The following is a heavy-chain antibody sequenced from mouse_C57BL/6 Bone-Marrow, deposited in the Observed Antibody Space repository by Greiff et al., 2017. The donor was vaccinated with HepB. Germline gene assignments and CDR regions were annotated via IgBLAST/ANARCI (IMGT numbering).Heavy chain of an antibody. CDR1: GFTFSSYG. Sequence: EVQLVESGGDLVKPGGSLKLSCAASGFTFSSYGMSWVRQTPDKRLEWVATISSGGSYTYYPDSVKGRFTITRDNAKNTLYLQMSSLKSEDTAMYYCARRVVNYYGSCYYYALDYWGQGTSVTVSS. V-gene: IGHV5-6*01. CDR3: ARRVVNYYGSCYYYALDY. CDR2: ISSGGSYT. D-gene: IGHD1-1*01. J-gene: IGHJ4*01.